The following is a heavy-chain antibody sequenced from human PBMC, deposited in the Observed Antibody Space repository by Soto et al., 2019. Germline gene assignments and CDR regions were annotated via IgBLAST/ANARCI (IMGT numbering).Heavy chain of an antibody. CDR1: GYTFTSYY. D-gene: IGHD6-19*01. CDR2: INPSGGST. J-gene: IGHJ6*02. Sequence: ASVKVSSKASGYTFTSYYMHWVRQAPGQGLEWMGIINPSGGSTSYAQKFQGRVTMTRDTSTSTVYMELSSLRSEDTAVYYCARRGRYSSGWYHRIGRDAFGDYHYGMDLRGQGTTVTVSS. V-gene: IGHV1-46*01. CDR3: ARRGRYSSGWYHRIGRDAFGDYHYGMDL.